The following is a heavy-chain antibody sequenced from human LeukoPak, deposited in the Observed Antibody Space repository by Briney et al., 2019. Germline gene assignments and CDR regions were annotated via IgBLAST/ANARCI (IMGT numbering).Heavy chain of an antibody. CDR2: INQGESVK. J-gene: IGHJ3*02. CDR1: GFSFKSFC. D-gene: IGHD3-9*01. Sequence: PGGSLRLSCAASGFSFKSFCMSWVRQAPGKGLEGVASINQGESVKHYVDSVEGRFSISRDNAKNSLYLQMNSLRAEDTAVYFCARGVNWLPGFFDIWGQGTMVTVSS. CDR3: ARGVNWLPGFFDI. V-gene: IGHV3-7*01.